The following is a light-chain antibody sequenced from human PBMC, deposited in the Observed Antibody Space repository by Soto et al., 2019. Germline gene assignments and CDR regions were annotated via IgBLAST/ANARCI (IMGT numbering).Light chain of an antibody. CDR1: SSDVGGHNY. V-gene: IGLV2-14*01. J-gene: IGLJ2*01. CDR2: EVS. CDR3: SSYTTSSTLV. Sequence: QSALTQPASVSGSPGQSITISCTGTSSDVGGHNYVSWYQQHPGKVPKLIIYEVSDRPSGTSNRFSGSKSGNTASLTISGLRAEDEADYFCSSYTTSSTLVFGGGTKVTVL.